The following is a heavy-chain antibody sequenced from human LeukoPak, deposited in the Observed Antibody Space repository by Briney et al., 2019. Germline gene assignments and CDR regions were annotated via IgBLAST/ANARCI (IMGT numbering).Heavy chain of an antibody. CDR1: GFPFSSYA. Sequence: PGGSLRLSCSASGFPFSSYAMHWVRQAPGKGLEYVSAISDSGGSTYYADSVKGRFTISRDNSKNTLYLQMSSLRAEDTAVYFCARDYYYGSGSYIPFDYWGQGTPVTVSS. CDR2: ISDSGGST. D-gene: IGHD3-10*01. CDR3: ARDYYYGSGSYIPFDY. V-gene: IGHV3-64D*09. J-gene: IGHJ4*02.